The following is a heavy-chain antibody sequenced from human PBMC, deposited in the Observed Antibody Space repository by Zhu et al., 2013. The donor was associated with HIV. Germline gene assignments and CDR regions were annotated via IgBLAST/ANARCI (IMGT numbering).Heavy chain of an antibody. V-gene: IGHV1-46*01. CDR3: ARVGSIAASGGYFDY. D-gene: IGHD6-25*01. CDR1: GYTFTSYY. CDR2: INPSGGST. J-gene: IGHJ4*02. Sequence: QVQLVQSGAEVKKPGASVKVSCKASGYTFTSYYMHWVRQAPGQGLEWMGIINPSGGSTSYAQKFQGRVTMTRDTSTSTVYMELSSLRSEDTAVYYCARVGSIAASGGYFDYWGQGTLVTVSS.